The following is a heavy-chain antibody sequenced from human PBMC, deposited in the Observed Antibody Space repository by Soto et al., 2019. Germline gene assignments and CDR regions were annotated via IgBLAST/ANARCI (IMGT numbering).Heavy chain of an antibody. V-gene: IGHV1-18*01. CDR2: VSPYNGYT. Sequence: QVQLLQSGGEVKEPGASVKVSCKTSGYTFTSYAISWVRQAPGQGLEWLGWVSPYNGYTSYAQRFQSSLTMATDTSTMTAYMDLRSLTSDDTAVYYCARHRRGANQQPLFDPWGQGTLVTVSS. CDR3: ARHRRGANQQPLFDP. J-gene: IGHJ5*02. D-gene: IGHD6-13*01. CDR1: GYTFTSYA.